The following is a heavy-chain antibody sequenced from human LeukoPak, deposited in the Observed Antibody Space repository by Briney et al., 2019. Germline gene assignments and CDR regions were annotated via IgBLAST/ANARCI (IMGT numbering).Heavy chain of an antibody. Sequence: GGSLRLSCAASGFSVSDNYMSWLRQAPGKGLEWVSVIFTRGTTYFRASVKGRFTLSRDNSKNTLHLQMNSLRPEDTAIYYCARASRGSGYYPFDDWGQGTLVSVSS. CDR2: IFTRGTT. CDR1: GFSVSDNY. D-gene: IGHD5-12*01. V-gene: IGHV3-53*01. CDR3: ARASRGSGYYPFDD. J-gene: IGHJ4*02.